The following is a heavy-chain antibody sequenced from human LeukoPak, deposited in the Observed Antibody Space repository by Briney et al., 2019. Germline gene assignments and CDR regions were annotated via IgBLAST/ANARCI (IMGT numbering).Heavy chain of an antibody. J-gene: IGHJ4*02. CDR1: GFTFSSYA. CDR3: ARDAKQLPY. D-gene: IGHD5-24*01. V-gene: IGHV3-23*01. Sequence: GGSLKLSCAASGFTFSSYAMSWVRQAPGKGLEWVSSISSSGGSTYYADSVKGRFTISRDTSKNTLYLQMNSLRPEDTAVYYCARDAKQLPYWGQGTLVTVTS. CDR2: ISSSGGST.